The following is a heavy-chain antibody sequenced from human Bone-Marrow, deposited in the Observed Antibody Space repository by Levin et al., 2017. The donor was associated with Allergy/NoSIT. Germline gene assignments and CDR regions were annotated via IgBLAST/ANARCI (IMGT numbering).Heavy chain of an antibody. V-gene: IGHV3-15*01. CDR1: GITVSSVY. CDR2: IKSKADGETT. D-gene: IGHD3-10*01. CDR3: NTWVGAVDN. Sequence: PGGSLRLSCAVSGITVSSVYMTWVRQAPGKGLEWVGRIKSKADGETTDYAAPVTGRFTISTQHSENTLYLQMNSLKVEDTAFYYCNTWVGAVDNWGQGTLVTVSP. J-gene: IGHJ4*02.